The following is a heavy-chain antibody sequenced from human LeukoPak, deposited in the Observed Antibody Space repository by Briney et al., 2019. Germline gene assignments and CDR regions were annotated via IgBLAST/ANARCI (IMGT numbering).Heavy chain of an antibody. J-gene: IGHJ3*02. Sequence: ASVKVSCKVSGYTLTELSMHWVRQAPGKGLEWMGGFDPEDGETIYAQKFQGRVTMTEDTSTDTAYMELSSLRSEDTAVYYCATDYDWGNPDAFDIWGQGTMVTVSS. CDR1: GYTLTELS. D-gene: IGHD3-16*01. CDR2: FDPEDGET. CDR3: ATDYDWGNPDAFDI. V-gene: IGHV1-24*01.